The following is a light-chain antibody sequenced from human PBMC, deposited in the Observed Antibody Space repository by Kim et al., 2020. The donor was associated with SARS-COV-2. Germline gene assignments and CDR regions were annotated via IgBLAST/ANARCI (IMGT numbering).Light chain of an antibody. V-gene: IGKV3-20*01. Sequence: PGQSATLSCRASQSVDSSYLAWYQQKPGQPPRLLIFGTSSRATGVPDRFSGSGSTTDFTLTITRVEPEDFAVYYCQQFDGSRYTFGQGTKLEI. CDR3: QQFDGSRYT. CDR1: QSVDSSY. J-gene: IGKJ2*01. CDR2: GTS.